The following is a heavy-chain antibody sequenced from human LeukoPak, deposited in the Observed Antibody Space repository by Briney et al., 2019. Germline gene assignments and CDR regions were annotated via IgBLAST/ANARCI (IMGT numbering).Heavy chain of an antibody. CDR1: GFTFSGYS. Sequence: GGSLRLSCVLPGFTFSGYSMTWVRQAPGEGLEWLSYISSSSSIIHYADSVKGRFTISRDNAKNSLYLQMNSLRDEDTAVYYCTRESSYAFDIWGQGTMVTVSS. D-gene: IGHD3-10*01. V-gene: IGHV3-48*02. J-gene: IGHJ3*02. CDR3: TRESSYAFDI. CDR2: ISSSSSII.